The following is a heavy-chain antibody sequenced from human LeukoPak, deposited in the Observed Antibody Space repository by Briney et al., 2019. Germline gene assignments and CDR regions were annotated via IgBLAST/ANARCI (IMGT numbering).Heavy chain of an antibody. J-gene: IGHJ3*02. D-gene: IGHD5-18*01. CDR3: SRRGGFSYGDAFDI. Sequence: GGSLRLSCAASGFTFGDYAMSWFRQAPGKGLEWVGFIRSKAYGETTNYAASVKGKFTISRDDSISIAYLQMNSLKTEDTAVYYCSRRGGFSYGDAFDIWGQGTMVTVSS. CDR2: IRSKAYGETT. V-gene: IGHV3-49*03. CDR1: GFTFGDYA.